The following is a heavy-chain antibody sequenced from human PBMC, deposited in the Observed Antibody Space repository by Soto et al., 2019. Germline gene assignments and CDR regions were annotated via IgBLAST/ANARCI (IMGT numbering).Heavy chain of an antibody. CDR3: ARGPAYYFDY. V-gene: IGHV4-31*03. J-gene: IGHJ4*02. Sequence: PSETLSLTFTVSGGSISSGGYYWSWIRQHPGKGLEWIGYIYYSGSTYYNPSLKSRVTISVDTSKNQFSLKLSSVTAADTAVYYCARGPAYYFDYWGQGTLVTVSS. CDR2: IYYSGST. CDR1: GGSISSGGYY.